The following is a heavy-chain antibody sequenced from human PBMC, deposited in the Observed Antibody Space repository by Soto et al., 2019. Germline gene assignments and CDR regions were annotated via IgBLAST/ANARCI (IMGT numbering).Heavy chain of an antibody. D-gene: IGHD2-2*01. Sequence: RASVKVSCKASGGTFSSYAISWVRQAPGQGLEWMGGIIPIFGTANYAQKFQGRVTITADESTSTAYMELSSLRSEDTAVYYCARVNGDIVVVPAANYYYYGMDVWGQGTTVTVSS. CDR3: ARVNGDIVVVPAANYYYYGMDV. J-gene: IGHJ6*02. CDR2: IIPIFGTA. V-gene: IGHV1-69*13. CDR1: GGTFSSYA.